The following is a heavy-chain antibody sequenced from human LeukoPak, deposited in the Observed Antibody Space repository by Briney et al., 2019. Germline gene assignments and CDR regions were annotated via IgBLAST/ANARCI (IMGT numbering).Heavy chain of an antibody. D-gene: IGHD1-26*01. V-gene: IGHV4-4*07. CDR1: GGSISSYY. J-gene: IGHJ4*02. Sequence: PSETLSLTCTVSGGSISSYYWSWIRQPAGKGLEWIGRVYTSGTPKYNPSLKSRVTISVDTSKNQFSLKLNSVTAADTAVYYCARQEGGVVGPYWGQGTLVTVSS. CDR2: VYTSGTP. CDR3: ARQEGGVVGPY.